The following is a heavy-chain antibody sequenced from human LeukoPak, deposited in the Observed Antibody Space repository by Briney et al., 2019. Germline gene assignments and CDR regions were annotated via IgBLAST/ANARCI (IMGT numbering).Heavy chain of an antibody. D-gene: IGHD2-15*01. J-gene: IGHJ5*02. CDR1: GGSISSGGYY. V-gene: IGHV4-30-2*01. CDR3: ARGSNGSALFDP. Sequence: PSETLSLTCTVSGGSISSGGYYWSWIRQPPGKGLEWIGYIYQSGSPNYNPSLKSRLTFSLDRSKNQFSLRLSSVTVADTAVYFCARGSNGSALFDPWGQGTLVTVSS. CDR2: IYQSGSP.